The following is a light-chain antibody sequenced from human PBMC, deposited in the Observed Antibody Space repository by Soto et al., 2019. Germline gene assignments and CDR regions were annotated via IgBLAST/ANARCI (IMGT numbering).Light chain of an antibody. CDR3: QQRSNWPPLFT. Sequence: PGERATLSCRASQSVSSYLAWYQQKPGQAPRLLIYDASNRATGIPARFSGSGSGTDFTLTISSLEPEDFAVYYCQQRSNWPPLFTFGPGTKVDIK. CDR1: QSVSSY. V-gene: IGKV3-11*01. J-gene: IGKJ3*01. CDR2: DAS.